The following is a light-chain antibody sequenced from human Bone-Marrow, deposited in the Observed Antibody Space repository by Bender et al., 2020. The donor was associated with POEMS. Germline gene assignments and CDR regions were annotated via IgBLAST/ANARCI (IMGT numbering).Light chain of an antibody. J-gene: IGLJ3*02. Sequence: QSALTQPASVSGSPGQSITISCTGSSSDIGDYDLVSWYQLHPGKAPKLMIYDVTHRPSGVSNRFSGSKSGNTASLTVSGLQAEDEADYYCASYTSSSGWVFGGGTKLTVL. CDR3: ASYTSSSGWV. V-gene: IGLV2-14*03. CDR1: SSDIGDYDL. CDR2: DVT.